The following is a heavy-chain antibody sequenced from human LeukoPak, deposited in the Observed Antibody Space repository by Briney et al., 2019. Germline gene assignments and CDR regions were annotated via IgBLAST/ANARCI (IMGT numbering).Heavy chain of an antibody. CDR3: ATSAGDYRAGHYYYMGV. CDR1: GFTFTGYY. D-gene: IGHD4-11*01. V-gene: IGHV1-2*02. J-gene: IGHJ6*03. Sequence: ASVKVSCKASGFTFTGYYFHWVRQAPGQGLEWMGWINPNTAGTNYAQKFLGGVTLTWDTSISTAYMELNRLTSDDTAVYYCATSAGDYRAGHYYYMGVWGKGTSVTVSS. CDR2: INPNTAGT.